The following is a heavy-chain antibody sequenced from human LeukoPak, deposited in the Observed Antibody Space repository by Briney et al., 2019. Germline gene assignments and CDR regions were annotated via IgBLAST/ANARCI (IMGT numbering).Heavy chain of an antibody. V-gene: IGHV3-23*01. D-gene: IGHD3-22*01. Sequence: PGGSLRLSCAASGFTFSSYAMSWVRQAPGKGLEWVSAISGSGGDTYYGDSVKGRFTISRDNSKNTLFLQMNSLRAEDTAVYYCAKYDSFDHYYDSSGRFDCWGQGTLVTVSS. CDR3: AKYDSFDHYYDSSGRFDC. J-gene: IGHJ4*02. CDR2: ISGSGGDT. CDR1: GFTFSSYA.